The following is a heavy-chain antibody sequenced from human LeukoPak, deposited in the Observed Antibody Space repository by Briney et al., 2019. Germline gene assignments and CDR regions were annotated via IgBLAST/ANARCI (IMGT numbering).Heavy chain of an antibody. V-gene: IGHV1-69*05. J-gene: IGHJ4*02. CDR3: ARGIVPGWSGPTHY. CDR1: GGTFSSYA. Sequence: ASVKVSCKASGGTFSSYAISWVRQAPGQGLEWMGRIIPIFGTANYAQKFQGRVTITTDESTSTAYMELSSLRSEDTAVYYCARGIVPGWSGPTHYWGQGTLVTVSS. CDR2: IIPIFGTA. D-gene: IGHD3-3*01.